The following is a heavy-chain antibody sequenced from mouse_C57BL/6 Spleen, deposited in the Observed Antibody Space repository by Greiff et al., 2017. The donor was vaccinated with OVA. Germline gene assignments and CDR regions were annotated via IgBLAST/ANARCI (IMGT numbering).Heavy chain of an antibody. J-gene: IGHJ2*01. CDR1: GYTFTSYW. V-gene: IGHV1-61*01. CDR3: ARSLYYYGSSYNFDY. CDR2: IYPSDSET. Sequence: QVQLQQSGAELVRPGSSVKLSCKASGYTFTSYWMDWVKQRPGQGLEWIGNIYPSDSETHYNQKFKDKATLTVDKSSSTAYMQLSSLTSEDSAVYYCARSLYYYGSSYNFDYWGQGTTLTVSS. D-gene: IGHD1-1*01.